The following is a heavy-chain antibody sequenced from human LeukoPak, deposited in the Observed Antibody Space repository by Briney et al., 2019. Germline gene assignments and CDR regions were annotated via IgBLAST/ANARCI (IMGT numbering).Heavy chain of an antibody. Sequence: GGSLRLSCAASGFTFSNYAMSWVRQAPGKGLEWVAAIRGNGATTDYADSVRGRFTISRDNSKSTLYLQMNSLRAEDTAVYYCAKAYHDTGCLIDYWGQGTLVTVSS. V-gene: IGHV3-23*01. CDR2: IRGNGATT. J-gene: IGHJ4*02. CDR1: GFTFSNYA. CDR3: AKAYHDTGCLIDY. D-gene: IGHD5/OR15-5a*01.